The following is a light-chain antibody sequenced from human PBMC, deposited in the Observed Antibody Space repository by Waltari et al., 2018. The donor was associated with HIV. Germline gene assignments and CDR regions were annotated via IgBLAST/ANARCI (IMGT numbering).Light chain of an antibody. V-gene: IGLV10-54*01. CDR2: RGD. Sequence: AGLTQPRSVSKALVQNVTLTCTGNHKNIGHQGTAWLPLRQGRSPELLFHRGDARPPGISRRYSSFTSGNKASLTITGLQVEDEAEYYCSSWDDNLNGWVFGGGTKLTVL. CDR3: SSWDDNLNGWV. CDR1: HKNIGHQG. J-gene: IGLJ3*02.